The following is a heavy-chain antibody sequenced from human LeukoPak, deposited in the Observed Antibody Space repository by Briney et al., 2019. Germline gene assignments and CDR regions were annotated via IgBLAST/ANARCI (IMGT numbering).Heavy chain of an antibody. CDR2: INRDGSDK. V-gene: IGHV3-7*01. CDR3: ARHNYNFDY. J-gene: IGHJ4*02. Sequence: PGGSLRLSCAASGFTFSSYWMSWVRQAPGKGLEWVANINRDGSDKYYVDSVKGRFTISRDNAKNSLYLQMNSLRAEDAAVYYCARHNYNFDYWGQGTLVTVSS. D-gene: IGHD1-1*01. CDR1: GFTFSSYW.